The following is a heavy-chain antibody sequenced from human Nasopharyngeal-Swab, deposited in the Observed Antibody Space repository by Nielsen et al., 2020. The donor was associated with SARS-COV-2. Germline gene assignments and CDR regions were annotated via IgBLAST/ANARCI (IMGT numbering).Heavy chain of an antibody. Sequence: GGSLRLSCAASGFTFDDYAMHWVRQAPGKGLEWVSGISWNSGSIGYADSVKGRFTISRDNAKNPLYLQMNSLRAEDTAVYYCARDGLDYDFWSAYFMDVWGQGTTVTVSS. D-gene: IGHD3-3*01. CDR1: GFTFDDYA. V-gene: IGHV3-9*01. CDR3: ARDGLDYDFWSAYFMDV. J-gene: IGHJ6*02. CDR2: ISWNSGSI.